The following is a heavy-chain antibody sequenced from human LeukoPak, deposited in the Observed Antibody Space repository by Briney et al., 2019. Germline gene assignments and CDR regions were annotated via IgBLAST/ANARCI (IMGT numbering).Heavy chain of an antibody. D-gene: IGHD4-11*01. CDR3: ARGSNYVSDYYFDV. Sequence: SETLSLTCAVYGVSLRGYYWSWIRQSPEKGLEWIGEVNHEGDSIYSPSLKGRLTLSVDMSKNQFSLNLRSVTAADTAVYFCARGSNYVSDYYFDVWGKGTTVIVSS. J-gene: IGHJ6*03. V-gene: IGHV4-34*01. CDR1: GVSLRGYY. CDR2: VNHEGDS.